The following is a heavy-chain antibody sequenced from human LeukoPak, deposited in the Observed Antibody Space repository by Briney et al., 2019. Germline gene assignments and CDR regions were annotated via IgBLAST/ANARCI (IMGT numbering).Heavy chain of an antibody. CDR1: GGAIISYY. CDR2: IYPIGNT. D-gene: IGHD3-22*01. V-gene: IGHV4-4*07. J-gene: IGHJ6*03. Sequence: KPWETLSLTCSVSGGAIISYYWSWLRQPAGKGPEWIGRIYPIGNTDYNPSLKTQATMSTDLSKKQFSLGVRSVTAADPAVYYCARLKFYDSTGYSPGHYMDVWGKGTAVTVSS. CDR3: ARLKFYDSTGYSPGHYMDV.